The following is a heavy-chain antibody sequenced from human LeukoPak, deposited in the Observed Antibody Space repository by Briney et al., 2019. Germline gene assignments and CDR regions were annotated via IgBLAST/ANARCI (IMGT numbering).Heavy chain of an antibody. V-gene: IGHV3-15*01. CDR1: GFTFSNAW. Sequence: GGSLRLSCAASGFTFSNAWMSWVRQAPGKGLEWVGRIKSKTDGGTTDYAAPVKGRFTISRDDSKNTLYLQMNSLRAEDTAVYYCARGTPTTRDFDYWGQGTLVTVSS. D-gene: IGHD4-11*01. CDR3: ARGTPTTRDFDY. J-gene: IGHJ4*02. CDR2: IKSKTDGGTT.